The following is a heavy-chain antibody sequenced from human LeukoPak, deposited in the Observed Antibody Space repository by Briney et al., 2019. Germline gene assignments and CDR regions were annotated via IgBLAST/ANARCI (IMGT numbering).Heavy chain of an antibody. J-gene: IGHJ4*02. V-gene: IGHV3-23*01. CDR2: MIGDATST. CDR1: GFTFSSFA. CDR3: AKRTSGSSWYSSDS. Sequence: GESLRLSCAASGFTFSSFAMNWVRQAPGKVLEWVSTMIGDATSTYHADSGKGRFTISRHNSKTTPFLQMNSRRAEDTAVYYCAKRTSGSSWYSSDSWGQGTLVTVSS. D-gene: IGHD6-13*01.